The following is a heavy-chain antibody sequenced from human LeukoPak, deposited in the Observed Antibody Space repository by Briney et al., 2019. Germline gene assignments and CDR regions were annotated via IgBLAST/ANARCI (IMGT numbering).Heavy chain of an antibody. D-gene: IGHD5/OR15-5a*01. Sequence: SETLSLTCTVSGGSFSSYYWNWIRQPPGKGLEWIGYVYYSGTTNYNPSLKSRVTISVDTSKNQFSLNLTSVTAADTAVYYCAGEVSGDFDYWGQGTLVTVSS. CDR2: VYYSGTT. CDR3: AGEVSGDFDY. J-gene: IGHJ4*02. V-gene: IGHV4-59*01. CDR1: GGSFSSYY.